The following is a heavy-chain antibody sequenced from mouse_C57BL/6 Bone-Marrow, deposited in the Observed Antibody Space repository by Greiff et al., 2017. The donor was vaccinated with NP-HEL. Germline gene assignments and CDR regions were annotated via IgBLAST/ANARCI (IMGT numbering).Heavy chain of an antibody. D-gene: IGHD2-4*01. CDR2: INPNNGGT. CDR1: GYTFTDYY. Sequence: VQLQQSGPELVKPGASVKISCKASGYTFTDYYMNWVKQSHGKSLEWIGDINPNNGGTSYNQKFKGKATLTVDKSSSTAYMELRSLTSEDSAVYYCARNDYDAVFAYWGQGTLVTVSA. CDR3: ARNDYDAVFAY. J-gene: IGHJ3*01. V-gene: IGHV1-26*01.